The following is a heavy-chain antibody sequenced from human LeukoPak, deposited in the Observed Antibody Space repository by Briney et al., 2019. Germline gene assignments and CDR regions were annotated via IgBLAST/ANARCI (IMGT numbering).Heavy chain of an antibody. V-gene: IGHV3-30*18. CDR3: AKESVRGVNIGNDAFDI. Sequence: PGGSLRLSCAASGFTFTSYGMHWVRQAPGKGREWVGVLLYVVSNKYYADSMKGRFTISRANSQHTLSLPMHSLRAEATALYSCAKESVRGVNIGNDAFDIWGRGTMVTVSS. D-gene: IGHD3-10*01. CDR2: LLYVVSNK. J-gene: IGHJ3*02. CDR1: GFTFTSYG.